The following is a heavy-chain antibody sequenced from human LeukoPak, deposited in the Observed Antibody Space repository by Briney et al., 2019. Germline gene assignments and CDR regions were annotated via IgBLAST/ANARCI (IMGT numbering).Heavy chain of an antibody. V-gene: IGHV3-23*01. D-gene: IGHD2-21*01. J-gene: IGHJ4*02. CDR2: INDNGDGT. CDR3: ARGPGWCLRGGDCEIDY. CDR1: GFTFSSYA. Sequence: PGGSLRLSCAASGFTFSSYAMSWVRQAPGKGLKWVSTINDNGDGTYYADSVKGRFTISRDNSYNTVSLQMNSLRDEDTGVYYCARGPGWCLRGGDCEIDYWGQGTLVTVSS.